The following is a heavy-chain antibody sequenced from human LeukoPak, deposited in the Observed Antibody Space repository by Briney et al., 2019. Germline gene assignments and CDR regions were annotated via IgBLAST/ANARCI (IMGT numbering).Heavy chain of an antibody. Sequence: GASVKVSCKASGYTFTGYYMHWVRQAPGQGLEWMGRINPNSGGTNYAQKFQGRVTMTRDTSISTAYMELSWLRSDDTAVYYCAVVAATGAFDIWGQGTMVTVSS. CDR1: GYTFTGYY. CDR3: AVVAATGAFDI. D-gene: IGHD2-15*01. V-gene: IGHV1-2*06. J-gene: IGHJ3*02. CDR2: INPNSGGT.